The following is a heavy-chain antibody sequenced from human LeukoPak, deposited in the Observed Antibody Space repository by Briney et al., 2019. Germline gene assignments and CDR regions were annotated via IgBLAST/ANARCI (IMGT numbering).Heavy chain of an antibody. V-gene: IGHV3-74*01. Sequence: GGSLRLSCAASGFTFSSYWMHWVRQAPGKGLVWVSRINSDGSSTSYADSVKGRFTISRDNAKNTLYLQMNSLRARDTAVYYCARSATVVEHEDYGMDVWGQGTTVTVSS. J-gene: IGHJ6*02. CDR1: GFTFSSYW. CDR3: ARSATVVEHEDYGMDV. D-gene: IGHD4-23*01. CDR2: INSDGSST.